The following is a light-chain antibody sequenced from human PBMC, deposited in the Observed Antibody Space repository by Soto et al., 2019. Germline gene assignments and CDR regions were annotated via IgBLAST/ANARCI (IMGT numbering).Light chain of an antibody. V-gene: IGKV1-5*03. Sequence: DIQMTQSPSTLSASVGDRVTITCRASQSISSWLAWYQQKPGKAPKLLIYKASSLESGVPSRFSGSGSGTEFTLTISSLQPDDFATYYCQQSYTFGQGTELEIK. CDR2: KAS. CDR1: QSISSW. CDR3: QQSYT. J-gene: IGKJ2*01.